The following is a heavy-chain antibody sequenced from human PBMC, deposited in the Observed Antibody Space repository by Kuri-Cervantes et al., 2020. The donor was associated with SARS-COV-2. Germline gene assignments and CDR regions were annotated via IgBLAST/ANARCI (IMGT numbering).Heavy chain of an antibody. CDR3: ATISASYSSGWYALY. D-gene: IGHD6-19*01. CDR1: GESFIGYY. CDR2: INHSGST. V-gene: IGHV4-34*01. J-gene: IGHJ4*02. Sequence: SETLSLTCAVYGESFIGYYWSWVRQPPGKGLEWIGDINHSGSTNYNPSLKSRVTVSVDTSKNQFSLKLSSVTAADTAVYYCATISASYSSGWYALYWGQGTLVTVSS.